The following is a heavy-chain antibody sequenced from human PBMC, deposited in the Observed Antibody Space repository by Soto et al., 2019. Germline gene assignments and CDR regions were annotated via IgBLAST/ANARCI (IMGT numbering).Heavy chain of an antibody. CDR3: ARERWEMVRYAFDI. Sequence: ASVKVSCKASGYTFTDYYIHWVRQAPGQGLEWMGVINPNGGGTSHAQKFQGRVTMTRDTSTSTVYMELSSLRSEDTAVYYCARERWEMVRYAFDIWGQGTMVTVSS. D-gene: IGHD1-26*01. CDR1: GYTFTDYY. CDR2: INPNGGGT. V-gene: IGHV1-46*03. J-gene: IGHJ3*02.